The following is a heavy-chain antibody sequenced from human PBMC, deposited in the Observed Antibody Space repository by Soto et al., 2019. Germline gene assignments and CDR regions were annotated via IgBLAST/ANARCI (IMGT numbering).Heavy chain of an antibody. J-gene: IGHJ6*02. D-gene: IGHD4-17*01. CDR3: ARDSYAPHV. CDR2: IGRGGDPI. V-gene: IGHV3-48*03. CDR1: GFIFSEYQ. Sequence: PGGSLRLSCVVSGFIFSEYQFNWVRQAPGKGLEWVSYIGRGGDPIYDAHSVKGRFTISRDDDKNTVFLEMKNLRAEDTAVYYCARDSYAPHVWGQGTTVTVSS.